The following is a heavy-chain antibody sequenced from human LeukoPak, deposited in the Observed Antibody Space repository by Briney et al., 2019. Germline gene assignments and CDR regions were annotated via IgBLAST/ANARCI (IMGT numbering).Heavy chain of an antibody. CDR2: MNPNSGNT. J-gene: IGHJ5*02. CDR1: GYTFTSYD. D-gene: IGHD3-3*01. Sequence: GASVKVSCKASGYTFTSYDINWVRQATGQGLEWMGWMNPNSGNTGYAQKFQGRVTMTRNTSISTAYMELSSLRPEDTAVYYCARGSTYYDFWSGYYGCNWFDPWGQGTLVTVSS. CDR3: ARGSTYYDFWSGYYGCNWFDP. V-gene: IGHV1-8*01.